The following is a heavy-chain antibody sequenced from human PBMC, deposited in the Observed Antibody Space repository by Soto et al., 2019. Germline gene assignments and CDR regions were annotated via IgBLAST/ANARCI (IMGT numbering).Heavy chain of an antibody. Sequence: PSEPLSLTCTVSGGSVNTGSYAWSWIRQPTGKGLEWIGKIFFTGSAHYNPSLRNPVTMSVDTSEDQFSLTLTSATVSYTAVYYCARDGHGMDVWGQGTTVTVSS. CDR2: IFFTGSA. V-gene: IGHV4-61*01. CDR1: GGSVNTGSYA. CDR3: ARDGHGMDV. J-gene: IGHJ6*02.